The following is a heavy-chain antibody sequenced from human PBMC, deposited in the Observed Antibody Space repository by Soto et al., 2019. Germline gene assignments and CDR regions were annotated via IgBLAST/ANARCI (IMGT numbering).Heavy chain of an antibody. CDR1: GFSFGSYS. D-gene: IGHD2-15*01. Sequence: EAQLVESGGDLVQPGGSLRLSCAASGFSFGSYSMNWFRQAPGKGLEWVSYISRSSNTINYADSVKGRFTISRDNGKNSLFLQMNRLRAGEPAVYYCARDREYCCGDKCYERGSAYWGPGTLVTVSS. V-gene: IGHV3-48*01. CDR3: ARDREYCCGDKCYERGSAY. J-gene: IGHJ4*02. CDR2: ISRSSNTI.